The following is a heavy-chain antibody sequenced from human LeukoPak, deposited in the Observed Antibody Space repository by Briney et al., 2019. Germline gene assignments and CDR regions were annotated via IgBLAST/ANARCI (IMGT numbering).Heavy chain of an antibody. V-gene: IGHV3-23*01. CDR1: GFTFDNYA. CDR3: TRADYYGSGSYYTSWFDP. D-gene: IGHD3-10*01. CDR2: ISDSGSHT. J-gene: IGHJ5*02. Sequence: PGRSLRLSCAASGFTFDNYAMHWVRQVPGKGLEWVSAISDSGSHTYYADSVKGQFTISRDNSKNTLYLQMNSLKTEDTAVYYCTRADYYGSGSYYTSWFDPWGQGTLVTVSS.